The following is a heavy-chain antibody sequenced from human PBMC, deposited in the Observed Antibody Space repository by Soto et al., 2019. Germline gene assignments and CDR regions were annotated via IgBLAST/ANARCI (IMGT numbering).Heavy chain of an antibody. CDR3: ASSYLLEYYFDF. J-gene: IGHJ4*02. CDR2: IYHSGST. Sequence: SETLSLTCTVSGGSISSYYWSWIRQPPGKGLEWIGYIYHSGSTNYNPSLKSRVTISVHTSKNQFSLKLSSVTAADTAVDYCASSYLLEYYFDFWGQGTLVTV. V-gene: IGHV4-59*01. D-gene: IGHD3-3*01. CDR1: GGSISSYY.